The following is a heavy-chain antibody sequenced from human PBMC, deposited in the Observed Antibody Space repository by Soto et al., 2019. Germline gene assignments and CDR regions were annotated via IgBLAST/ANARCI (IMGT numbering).Heavy chain of an antibody. V-gene: IGHV3-11*01. D-gene: IGHD4-17*01. CDR2: ISSSGSTI. J-gene: IGHJ3*02. Sequence: GGSLRLSCAASGFTFSDYYMSWIRQAPGKGLEWVSYISSSGSTIYYADSVKGRFTISRDNAKNSLYLQMNSLRAEDTAVYYCARDRETTVTTGAFDIWGQGTMVTVSS. CDR3: ARDRETTVTTGAFDI. CDR1: GFTFSDYY.